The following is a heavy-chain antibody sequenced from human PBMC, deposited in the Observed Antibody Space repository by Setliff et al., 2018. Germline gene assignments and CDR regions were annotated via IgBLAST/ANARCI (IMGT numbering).Heavy chain of an antibody. V-gene: IGHV5-51*01. CDR2: IYAGDSDT. J-gene: IGHJ3*01. CDR1: GYTFSDYW. D-gene: IGHD6-13*01. CDR3: ARLGSSSWYNDVFDF. Sequence: GESLKISCRGSGYTFSDYWIGWVRQMPGKGLEWMGVIYAGDSDTRYSPSFQGQVTFSADKSISTAYLQWSTLKASDTAMYYCARLGSSSWYNDVFDFWGPGTMVTVSS.